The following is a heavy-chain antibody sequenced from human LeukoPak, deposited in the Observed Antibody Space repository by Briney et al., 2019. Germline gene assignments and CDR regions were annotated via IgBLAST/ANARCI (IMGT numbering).Heavy chain of an antibody. CDR2: IYYSGST. CDR3: AREAYYYDSSGYHYGGHFDY. D-gene: IGHD3-22*01. Sequence: SETLSLTCTVSGGSISSGGYYWSWLRQHPGKGLEWIGYIYYSGSTYYNPSLKSRVTISVDTSKNQFSLKLSSVTAADTAVYYCAREAYYYDSSGYHYGGHFDYWGQGTLVTVSS. V-gene: IGHV4-31*03. CDR1: GGSISSGGYY. J-gene: IGHJ4*02.